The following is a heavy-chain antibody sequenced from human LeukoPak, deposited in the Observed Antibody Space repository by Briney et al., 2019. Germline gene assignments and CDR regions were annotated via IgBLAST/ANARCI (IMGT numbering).Heavy chain of an antibody. Sequence: GGSLRLSCAASGFTFSSFWMTWVRQAPGKGLEWVANIKQDGSEKFHVDSVKGRFTVSRDNAKNSLYLQMDSLRPEDTAVYYCARDRGLDDSSGYYQNYWGQGTLITVSS. J-gene: IGHJ4*02. V-gene: IGHV3-7*01. CDR2: IKQDGSEK. CDR1: GFTFSSFW. CDR3: ARDRGLDDSSGYYQNY. D-gene: IGHD3-22*01.